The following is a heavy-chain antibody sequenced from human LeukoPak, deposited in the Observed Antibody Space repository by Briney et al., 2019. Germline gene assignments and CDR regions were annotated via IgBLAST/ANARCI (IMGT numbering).Heavy chain of an antibody. D-gene: IGHD3-10*01. CDR1: GGSISSYY. CDR3: ARATLGPIWFGDPGRYYFDY. Sequence: SETLSLTCTVSGGSISSYYWSWIRQPPGKGLEWIGYIYYSGSTYYNPSLKSRVTISVDTSKNQFSLKLSSVTAADTAVYYCARATLGPIWFGDPGRYYFDYWGQGTLVTVSS. CDR2: IYYSGST. V-gene: IGHV4-59*08. J-gene: IGHJ4*02.